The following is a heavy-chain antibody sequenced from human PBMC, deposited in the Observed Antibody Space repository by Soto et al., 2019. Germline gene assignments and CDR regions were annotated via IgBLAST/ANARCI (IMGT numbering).Heavy chain of an antibody. J-gene: IGHJ6*02. D-gene: IGHD3-3*01. CDR1: GYSFTSYW. CDR3: ARHRYDFWSGYLSNYGMDV. V-gene: IGHV5-51*01. CDR2: IYPGDSDT. Sequence: GESLKISCKGSGYSFTSYWIGWVRQMPEKGLEWMGIIYPGDSDTRYSPSFQVQVTISADKSISTAYLQWSSLKASDTAMYYRARHRYDFWSGYLSNYGMDVWGQGTTVTVSS.